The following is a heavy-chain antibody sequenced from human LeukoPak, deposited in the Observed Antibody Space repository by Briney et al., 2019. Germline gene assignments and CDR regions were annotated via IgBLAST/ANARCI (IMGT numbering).Heavy chain of an antibody. Sequence: GGSLRLSCAASGFTFSSYAMHWVRQAPGKGLEWVAVISYDGSNKYYADSVKGRFTIFRDNSKNTLYLQMNSLRAEDTAVYYCANGGWELPHWGQGTLVTVSS. CDR1: GFTFSSYA. V-gene: IGHV3-30-3*01. D-gene: IGHD1-26*01. J-gene: IGHJ4*02. CDR3: ANGGWELPH. CDR2: ISYDGSNK.